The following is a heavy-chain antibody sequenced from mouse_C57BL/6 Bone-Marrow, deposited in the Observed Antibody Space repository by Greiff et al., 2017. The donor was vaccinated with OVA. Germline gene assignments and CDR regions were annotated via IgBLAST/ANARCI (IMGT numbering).Heavy chain of an antibody. V-gene: IGHV14-4*01. CDR1: GFNIKDDY. CDR2: IDPENGDT. J-gene: IGHJ4*01. CDR3: TPYYYGSSPYYYAMDY. Sequence: VQLQQSGAELVRPGASVKLSCTASGFNIKDDYMHWVKQRPEQGLEWIGWIDPENGDTDYASKFQGKATITADTSSNTAYLQLSSLTSEDTAVYYCTPYYYGSSPYYYAMDYWGQGTSVTVSS. D-gene: IGHD1-1*01.